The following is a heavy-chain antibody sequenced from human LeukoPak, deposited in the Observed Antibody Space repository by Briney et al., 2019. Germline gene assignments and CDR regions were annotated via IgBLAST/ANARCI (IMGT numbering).Heavy chain of an antibody. CDR1: GGTSSGHA. D-gene: IGHD2-21*01. V-gene: IGHV1-69*05. CDR3: AGGDPFNYYMDV. J-gene: IGHJ6*03. CDR2: LIPIFGTT. Sequence: SVKVSCKASGGTSSGHAISWVRQAPEQGLEWMGGLIPIFGTTNYTQRFQGRLKISTDDSTATAYMEMSSLRSEDTAVYYCAGGDPFNYYMDVWGEGTTVTVFS.